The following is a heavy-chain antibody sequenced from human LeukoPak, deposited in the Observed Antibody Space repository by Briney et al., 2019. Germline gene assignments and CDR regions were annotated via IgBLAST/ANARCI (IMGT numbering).Heavy chain of an antibody. Sequence: PGGSLRLSCAASGFTFSTFGMSWVRRAPGKGPEWVSGITGSGATTYYADSVKGRFTTSRDNSQNTLYLQMNTLRAEDTAVYYCAKVVSGFHFDCWGQGTLVTVSS. CDR3: AKVVSGFHFDC. CDR1: GFTFSTFG. J-gene: IGHJ4*02. D-gene: IGHD1-26*01. CDR2: ITGSGATT. V-gene: IGHV3-23*01.